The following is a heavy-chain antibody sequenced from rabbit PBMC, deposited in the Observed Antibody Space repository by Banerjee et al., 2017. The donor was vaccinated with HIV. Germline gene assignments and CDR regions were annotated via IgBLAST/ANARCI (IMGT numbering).Heavy chain of an antibody. D-gene: IGHD4-2*01. CDR1: GFSFSNNYV. CDR3: ARDFSWTNL. Sequence: QEQLVESGGGLVKPEGSLTLTCTASGFSFSNNYVMCWVRQAPGKGLEWIGCIYTGSSASIYYASWAKGRFTISKTSSTTVTLQMTSLTAADTATYFCARDFSWTNLWGQGTLVTVS. CDR2: IYTGSSASI. V-gene: IGHV1S45*01. J-gene: IGHJ4*01.